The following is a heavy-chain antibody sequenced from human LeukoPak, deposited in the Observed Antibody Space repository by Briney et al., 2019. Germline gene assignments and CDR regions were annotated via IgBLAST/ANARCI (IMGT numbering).Heavy chain of an antibody. CDR3: DDRSVAGHQFDY. D-gene: IGHD6-19*01. Sequence: PGGSLRLSCAASGFTFSSYGMHWVRQAPGKGLEWVAVISYDGSNKYYADSVKGRFTISRDNAKNTLYLQMNSLRAEDTAVCARDDRSVAGHQFDYWGQGTLVTVSS. CDR1: GFTFSSYG. CDR2: ISYDGSNK. J-gene: IGHJ4*02. V-gene: IGHV3-30*03.